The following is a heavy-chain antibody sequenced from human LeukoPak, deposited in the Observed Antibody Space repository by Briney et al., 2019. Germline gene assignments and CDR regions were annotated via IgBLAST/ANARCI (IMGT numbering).Heavy chain of an antibody. J-gene: IGHJ4*02. CDR1: GGSLSGYY. CDR3: ARDLEYCSSTSCPFDY. CDR2: INPSVST. Sequence: PSETLSLTCAVYGGSLSGYYWSWIRQPPGKGLEWIGEINPSVSTNYNPSLKSRVTISVDTSKNQFTLKLNSVTAADTAVYYCARDLEYCSSTSCPFDYWGQGILVTVSS. V-gene: IGHV4-34*01. D-gene: IGHD2-2*01.